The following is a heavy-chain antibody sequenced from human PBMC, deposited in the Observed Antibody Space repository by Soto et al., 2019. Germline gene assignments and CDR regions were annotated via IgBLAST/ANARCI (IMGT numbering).Heavy chain of an antibody. CDR3: AKQWLVSGYFEY. V-gene: IGHV3-23*01. D-gene: IGHD6-19*01. CDR1: GFTFSSYA. Sequence: GGSLRLSCAASGFTFSSYAMIWVRQAPGKGLEWVSAISGSGGSTYYADSVKGRFTISRDNSKNTLYLQMNSLRAEDTAVYYCAKQWLVSGYFEYWGQGTLVTVSS. J-gene: IGHJ4*02. CDR2: ISGSGGST.